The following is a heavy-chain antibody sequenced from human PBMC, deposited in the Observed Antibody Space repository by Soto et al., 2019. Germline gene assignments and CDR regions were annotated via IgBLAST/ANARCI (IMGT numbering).Heavy chain of an antibody. J-gene: IGHJ4*02. CDR3: ARGRYGDY. V-gene: IGHV1-18*01. D-gene: IGHD1-1*01. CDR1: GYAFTTYG. Sequence: QVHLVQSGAEVKKPGASVKVSCKGSGYAFTTYGITWVRQAPGQGLEWMGWISAHNGNTNYAQKHQGRVTVTRDTPTSTAYMELRSLRSDDTAVYYCARGRYGDYWGQGALVTVSS. CDR2: ISAHNGNT.